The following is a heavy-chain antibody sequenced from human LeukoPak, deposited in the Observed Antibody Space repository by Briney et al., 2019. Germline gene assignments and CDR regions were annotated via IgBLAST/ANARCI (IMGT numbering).Heavy chain of an antibody. V-gene: IGHV1-46*01. CDR2: INPSGGGT. D-gene: IGHD5-18*01. CDR3: AREIGPRQLHLWWSAFDY. Sequence: ASVTVSCKASGYTFTNYYMHWLRQAPGQGLEWMGVINPSGGGTSYAQKFQGRLTMTRDTSTTTVYMELSSLRSEDTAMYYCAREIGPRQLHLWWSAFDYWGQGTLVTVSS. J-gene: IGHJ4*02. CDR1: GYTFTNYY.